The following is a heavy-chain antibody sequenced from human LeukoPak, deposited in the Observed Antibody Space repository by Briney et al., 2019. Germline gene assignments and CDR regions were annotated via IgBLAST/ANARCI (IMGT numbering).Heavy chain of an antibody. CDR3: ASSGGSYYLDY. V-gene: IGHV1-46*01. D-gene: IGHD1-26*01. CDR2: INPSGSST. J-gene: IGHJ4*02. CDR1: GYTFTSYY. Sequence: ASVKVSCKASGYTFTSYYMHWVRQAPGQGLEWMGIINPSGSSTSYAQKFQGRVTMTRDTSTSTAYMELSSLRSEDTAVYYCASSGGSYYLDYWGQGTLVTVSS.